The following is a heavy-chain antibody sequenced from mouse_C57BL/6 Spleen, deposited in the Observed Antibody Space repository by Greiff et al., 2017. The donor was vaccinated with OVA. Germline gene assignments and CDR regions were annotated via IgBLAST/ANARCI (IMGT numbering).Heavy chain of an antibody. Sequence: EVKVVESGPELVKPGASVKMSCKASGYTFTDYNMHWVKQSHGKSLEWIGYINPNNGGTSYNQKFKGKATLTVNKSSSTAYMELRSLTSEDSAVYYCARDYDYDGWYFDVWGTGTTVTVSS. D-gene: IGHD2-4*01. J-gene: IGHJ1*03. V-gene: IGHV1-22*01. CDR3: ARDYDYDGWYFDV. CDR1: GYTFTDYN. CDR2: INPNNGGT.